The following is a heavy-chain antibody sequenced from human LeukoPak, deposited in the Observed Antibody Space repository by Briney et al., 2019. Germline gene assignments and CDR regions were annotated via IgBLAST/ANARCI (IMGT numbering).Heavy chain of an antibody. CDR1: GFTFSSYA. CDR2: ASGSGGST. J-gene: IGHJ4*02. D-gene: IGHD6-19*01. Sequence: GGSLRLSRAASGFTFSSYAMSWVRQAPGKGLEWVSAASGSGGSTYYADSVKGRFTISRDNSKNTLYLQMNSLRAEDTAVYYCARDGIAVAGTDSYDYWGQGTLVTVSS. CDR3: ARDGIAVAGTDSYDY. V-gene: IGHV3-23*01.